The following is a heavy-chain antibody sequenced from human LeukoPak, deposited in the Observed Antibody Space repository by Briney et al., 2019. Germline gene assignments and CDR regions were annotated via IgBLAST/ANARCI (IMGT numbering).Heavy chain of an antibody. J-gene: IGHJ5*02. Sequence: GGSLRLSCAASGFTFSSYSMNWVRQAPGKGLEWVSSISSSSSYIYYADSVKGRFTISRDNAENSLYLQMNSLRAEDTAVYYCARDIGIAAAGDNWFDPWGQGTLVTVSS. D-gene: IGHD6-13*01. V-gene: IGHV3-21*01. CDR1: GFTFSSYS. CDR3: ARDIGIAAAGDNWFDP. CDR2: ISSSSSYI.